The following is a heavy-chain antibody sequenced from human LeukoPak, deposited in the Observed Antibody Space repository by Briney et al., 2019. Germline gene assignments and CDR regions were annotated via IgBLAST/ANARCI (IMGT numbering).Heavy chain of an antibody. V-gene: IGHV1-18*01. D-gene: IGHD3-9*01. Sequence: GASVKVSCKASGYTFTSYGISWVRQAHGQGLEWMGWISAYNGNTNYAQKLQGRVTITTDTSTRTAYIELRSLRSDDTAVYYCARVNYDILTGSSDAFDIWGQGTMVTVSS. J-gene: IGHJ3*02. CDR2: ISAYNGNT. CDR1: GYTFTSYG. CDR3: ARVNYDILTGSSDAFDI.